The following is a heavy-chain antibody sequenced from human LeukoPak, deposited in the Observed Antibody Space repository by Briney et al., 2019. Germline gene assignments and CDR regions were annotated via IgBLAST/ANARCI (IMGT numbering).Heavy chain of an antibody. CDR2: IWYDGTNK. CDR3: VKDYGLYYDSSGFDY. V-gene: IGHV3-33*06. CDR1: GFTFSSYG. D-gene: IGHD3-22*01. Sequence: GGSLRLSCAASGFTFSSYGMHWVRQAPGKGLEWVALIWYDGTNKYYADSVKGRFTISRDNSKNTLYLQMNSLRAEDTAVYYCVKDYGLYYDSSGFDYWGQGTLVTVSS. J-gene: IGHJ4*02.